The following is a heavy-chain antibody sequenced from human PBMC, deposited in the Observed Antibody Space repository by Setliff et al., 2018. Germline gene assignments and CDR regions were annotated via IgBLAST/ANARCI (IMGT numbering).Heavy chain of an antibody. CDR1: GCSISSGYY. D-gene: IGHD6-19*01. V-gene: IGHV4-38-2*01. CDR3: ARRPSVAYYFDY. J-gene: IGHJ4*02. CDR2: IYHTGST. Sequence: SQTLSLTCGVSGCSISSGYYWVWIRQAPGRGLEWIGSIYHTGSTFFNPSLKSRVTISVGTSKNQFSLRLGSVTAADTAVYYCARRPSVAYYFDYWGQGALVTVSS.